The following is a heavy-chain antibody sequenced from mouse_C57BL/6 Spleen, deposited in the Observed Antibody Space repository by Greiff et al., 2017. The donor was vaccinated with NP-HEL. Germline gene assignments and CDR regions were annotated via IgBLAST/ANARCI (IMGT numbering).Heavy chain of an antibody. D-gene: IGHD3-3*01. CDR2: IYPGDGDT. V-gene: IGHV1-80*01. CDR3: ARSRDPRADYFDY. Sequence: VQLQQSGAELVKPGASVKISCKASGYAFSSYWMNWVKQRPGKGLEWIGQIYPGDGDTNYNGKFKGKATLTADKSSSTAYMQLSSLTSEDPAVYFCARSRDPRADYFDYWGQGTTLTVSS. CDR1: GYAFSSYW. J-gene: IGHJ2*01.